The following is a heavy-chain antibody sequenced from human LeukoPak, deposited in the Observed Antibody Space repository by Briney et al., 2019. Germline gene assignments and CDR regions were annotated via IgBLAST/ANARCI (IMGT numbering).Heavy chain of an antibody. J-gene: IGHJ4*02. Sequence: GGSLRLSXAASGFTFSSYGMHWVRQAPGKGLEWVAFVRYDGSNKYYADSVKGRFTISRDNSKNTLYLQMNSLRAEDTAVYYCAKDLNRYQLLYYFDYWGEGNL. D-gene: IGHD2-2*01. CDR1: GFTFSSYG. CDR2: VRYDGSNK. CDR3: AKDLNRYQLLYYFDY. V-gene: IGHV3-30*02.